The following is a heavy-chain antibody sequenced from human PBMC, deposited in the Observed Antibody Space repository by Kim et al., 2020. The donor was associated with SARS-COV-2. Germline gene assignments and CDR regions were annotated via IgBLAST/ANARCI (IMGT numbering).Heavy chain of an antibody. D-gene: IGHD2-8*01. CDR3: ARLIVY. CDR2: VRATDGST. J-gene: IGHJ4*02. Sequence: GGSLRLSCAVSGFTFSSHSMSWVRQAPGKGLEWVSSVRATDGSTFYADSVKGRFIISRDISRNTLFLQLNSLRAEDTAVYYCARLIVYWGQGTLLTVAS. V-gene: IGHV3-23*01. CDR1: GFTFSSHS.